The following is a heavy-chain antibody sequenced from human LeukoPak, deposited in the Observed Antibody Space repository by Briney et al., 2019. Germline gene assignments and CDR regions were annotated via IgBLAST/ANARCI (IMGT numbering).Heavy chain of an antibody. CDR2: IYYRGST. V-gene: IGHV4-59*12. Sequence: SETLSVTCTVSGGSISRYYWSWIRQPPGKGLEWIGYIYYRGSTNYNPSLKSRVTISLDTSKNQFSLRLTSVTAADTAVYYCASDFGYWGQGTLVTVSS. CDR3: ASDFGY. CDR1: GGSISRYY. D-gene: IGHD3-10*01. J-gene: IGHJ4*02.